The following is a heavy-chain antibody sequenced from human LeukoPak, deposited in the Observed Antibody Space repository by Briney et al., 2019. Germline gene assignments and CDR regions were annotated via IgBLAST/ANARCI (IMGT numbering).Heavy chain of an antibody. CDR3: ARGGRDYYGSGSYPDAFDI. D-gene: IGHD3-10*01. J-gene: IGHJ3*02. V-gene: IGHV3-53*01. CDR1: GFTVSSNY. Sequence: PGGSLRLSCAASGFTVSSNYMSWVRQAPGKGLEWVSVIYSGGSTYYADSVKGRFTISRDNSKNTLYLQMNSLRAEDTAVYYCARGGRDYYGSGSYPDAFDIWGQGTMVTVSS. CDR2: IYSGGST.